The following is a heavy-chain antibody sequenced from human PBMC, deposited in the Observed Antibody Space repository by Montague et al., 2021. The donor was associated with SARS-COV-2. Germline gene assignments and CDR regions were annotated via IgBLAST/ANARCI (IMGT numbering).Heavy chain of an antibody. CDR1: GFTFDDYA. J-gene: IGHJ4*02. CDR2: NSWNSGSI. D-gene: IGHD4-17*01. V-gene: IGHV3-9*01. Sequence: SLRLSCAASGFTFDDYAMHWVRQAPGKGLEWVSGNSWNSGSIGXXXSVHGRFTISRDNAKNSLYLQMNSLRAEDTALSYCAFYGDYALDYWGQGTLVTVSS. CDR3: AFYGDYALDY.